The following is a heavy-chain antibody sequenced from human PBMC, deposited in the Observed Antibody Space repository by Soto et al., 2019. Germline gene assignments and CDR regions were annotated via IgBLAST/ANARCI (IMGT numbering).Heavy chain of an antibody. CDR3: ARGSVTTAFDY. D-gene: IGHD4-17*01. CDR2: IIPIFGTT. CDR1: GGTFSSYG. J-gene: IGHJ4*02. V-gene: IGHV1-69*01. Sequence: QVQLVQSGAEVKKPGSSVKVSCKASGGTFSSYGISWVRQAPGQGLGWMGGIIPIFGTTNYAQKFQGRVTLTADESTSTASMELSSLRSDDTAMYYCARGSVTTAFDYWGQGTLVTVSS.